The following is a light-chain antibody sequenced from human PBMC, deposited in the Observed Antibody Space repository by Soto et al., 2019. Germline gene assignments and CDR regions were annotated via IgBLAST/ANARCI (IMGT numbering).Light chain of an antibody. CDR2: DVT. J-gene: IGLJ1*01. CDR1: SSDVGGYNY. V-gene: IGLV2-14*01. Sequence: QPASVSGSPGQSITIYCSGTSSDVGGYNYVSWFQQHPDKVPKLMIYDVTNRPSGISNRFSGSKSGNTASLTISGLQAEDEADYYCTSYTSSSSYVFGTGTKLTVL. CDR3: TSYTSSSSYV.